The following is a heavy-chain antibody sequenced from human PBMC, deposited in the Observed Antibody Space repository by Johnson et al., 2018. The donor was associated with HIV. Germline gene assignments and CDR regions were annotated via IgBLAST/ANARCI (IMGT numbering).Heavy chain of an antibody. CDR3: ARDWETDSSGYHDAFDI. CDR2: ILYDGSNK. J-gene: IGHJ3*02. CDR1: GFVFSSLA. D-gene: IGHD3-22*01. Sequence: VQLVESGGGVVQPGRSLRVSCAASGFVFSSLAIHWVRQAPGKGLEWVAVILYDGSNKYYEDSVKGRFTISRDNSKNTLYLQMNSMGAEDTSVYYCARDWETDSSGYHDAFDIWGQGTMVTVSS. V-gene: IGHV3-30*04.